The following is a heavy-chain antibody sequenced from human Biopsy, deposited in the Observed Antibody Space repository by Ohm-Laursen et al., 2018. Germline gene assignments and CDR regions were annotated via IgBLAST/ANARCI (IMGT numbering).Heavy chain of an antibody. CDR2: ISYTGYT. J-gene: IGHJ4*02. Sequence: GTLSLTCAVSGGSFTGHYWSWIRQPPGQGLEWIGHISYTGYTSYNASLKSRVTISVDTSRNHFSLRLSSLTAADTAVYYCARGSNDFGGLYFPRWGQGTLLTVSS. D-gene: IGHD4-23*01. CDR1: GGSFTGHY. CDR3: ARGSNDFGGLYFPR. V-gene: IGHV4-59*11.